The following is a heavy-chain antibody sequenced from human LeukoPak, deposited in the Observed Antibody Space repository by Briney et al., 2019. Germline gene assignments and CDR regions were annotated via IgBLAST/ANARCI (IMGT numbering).Heavy chain of an antibody. CDR1: GFTFSNYG. CDR2: IRNDGSNK. V-gene: IGHV3-30*02. Sequence: GALRLSCAASGFTFSNYGMHWVRQAPGKGLEWVAFIRNDGSNKYYTDSVKGRFTLSRDISKNTLYLQMNSLRAEDTAVYYCTRGPYCSGGSCYSLGEFDPWGQGTLVTVSS. CDR3: TRGPYCSGGSCYSLGEFDP. D-gene: IGHD2-15*01. J-gene: IGHJ5*02.